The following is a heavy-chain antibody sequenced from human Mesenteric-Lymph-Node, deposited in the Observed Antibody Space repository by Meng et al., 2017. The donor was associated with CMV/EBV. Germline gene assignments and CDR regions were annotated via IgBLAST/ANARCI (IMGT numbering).Heavy chain of an antibody. Sequence: SETLSLTCAASGFTFSDYYMSWIRQPPGKGLEWIGEINHSGSTNYNPSLKSRVTISVDTSKNQFSLKLSSVTAADTAVYYCARGYSTSCVNLDYWGQGTLVTVSS. V-gene: IGHV4-34*01. CDR1: GFTFSDYY. CDR3: ARGYSTSCVNLDY. J-gene: IGHJ4*02. D-gene: IGHD2-2*01. CDR2: INHSGST.